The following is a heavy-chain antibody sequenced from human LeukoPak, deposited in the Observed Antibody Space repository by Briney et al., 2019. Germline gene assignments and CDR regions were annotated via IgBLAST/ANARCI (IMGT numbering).Heavy chain of an antibody. D-gene: IGHD3-3*01. CDR3: ANEMAGEGLWSGYYEVWFDP. CDR2: ISDSGGST. J-gene: IGHJ5*02. V-gene: IGHV3-23*01. CDR1: GFTFSSYA. Sequence: GSLRLSCAASGFTFSSYAMSWVRQAPGKGLEWVSAISDSGGSTYYADSVKGRFTISRDNSKNTLYLQMNSLRAEDTAVYYCANEMAGEGLWSGYYEVWFDPWGQGTLVTVSS.